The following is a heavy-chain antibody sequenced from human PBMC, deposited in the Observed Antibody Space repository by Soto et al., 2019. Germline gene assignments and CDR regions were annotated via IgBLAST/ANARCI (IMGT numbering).Heavy chain of an antibody. V-gene: IGHV1-69*02. CDR3: SMEYCSSTSCYRDY. CDR1: GGTFSSYT. D-gene: IGHD2-2*02. Sequence: QVQLVQSGAEVKKPGSSVKVSCKASGGTFSSYTISWVRQAPGQGREWMGRIIPILGIANYAQKFQGRVTLTADKTTSTAYMELSSLRSEDTAVYYCSMEYCSSTSCYRDYWGQGTLVTVSS. CDR2: IIPILGIA. J-gene: IGHJ4*02.